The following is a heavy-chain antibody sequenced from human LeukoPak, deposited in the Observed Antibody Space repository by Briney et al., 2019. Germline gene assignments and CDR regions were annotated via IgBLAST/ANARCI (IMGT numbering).Heavy chain of an antibody. CDR2: IRYDGSNK. CDR1: GFTFSSYG. D-gene: IGHD3-22*01. J-gene: IGHJ3*02. CDR3: AKGHEYYYDSSEDAFDI. V-gene: IGHV3-30*02. Sequence: GGSLRLSCAASGFTFSSYGMHWVRQAPGKGLEWVAFIRYDGSNKYYADSVKGRFTISRDNSKNTLYLQMNSLRAEDTAVYYCAKGHEYYYDSSEDAFDIWGQGTMVTVPS.